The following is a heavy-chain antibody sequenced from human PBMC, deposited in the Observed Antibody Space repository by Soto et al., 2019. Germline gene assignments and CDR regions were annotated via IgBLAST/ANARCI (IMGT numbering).Heavy chain of an antibody. Sequence: SQTLSLTCAISVDSVSSNSAAWNWIRQSPSRGLEWLGRTYYRSKWYNDYAVSVKSRITINPDTSKNQFSLQLNSVTPEDTAVYYCARRLGYCSGGSCYHGDAFDIWGQGTMVTVSS. CDR2: TYYRSKWYN. V-gene: IGHV6-1*01. J-gene: IGHJ3*02. CDR3: ARRLGYCSGGSCYHGDAFDI. D-gene: IGHD2-15*01. CDR1: VDSVSSNSAA.